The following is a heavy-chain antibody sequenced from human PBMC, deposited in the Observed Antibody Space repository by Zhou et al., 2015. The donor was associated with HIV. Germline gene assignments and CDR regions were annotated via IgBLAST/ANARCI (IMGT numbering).Heavy chain of an antibody. J-gene: IGHJ4*02. CDR2: IIPIFGTA. V-gene: IGHV1-69*06. D-gene: IGHD5-18*01. Sequence: QVQLVQSGAEVKKPGSSVKVSCKASGGTFSSYAISWVRQAPGQGLEWMGGIIPIFGTANYAQKFQGRVTITADKSTSTAYMELSSLRSEDTAVYYCASGGYSYGYEGYYFDYWGQGTLVTVSS. CDR1: GGTFSSYA. CDR3: ASGGYSYGYEGYYFDY.